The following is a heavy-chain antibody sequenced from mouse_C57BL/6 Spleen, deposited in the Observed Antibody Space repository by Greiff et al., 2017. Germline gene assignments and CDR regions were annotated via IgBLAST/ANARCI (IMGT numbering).Heavy chain of an antibody. CDR3: ARPDSSGYPFAY. V-gene: IGHV1-47*01. J-gene: IGHJ3*01. Sequence: VKLQESGAELVKPGASVKMSCKASGYTFTTYPIEWMKQNHGKSLEWIGNFHPYSDDTKYNEKFKGKATLTVEKSSSTVYLELSRLTSDDSAVYYCARPDSSGYPFAYWGQGTLVTVSA. CDR2: FHPYSDDT. CDR1: GYTFTTYP. D-gene: IGHD3-2*02.